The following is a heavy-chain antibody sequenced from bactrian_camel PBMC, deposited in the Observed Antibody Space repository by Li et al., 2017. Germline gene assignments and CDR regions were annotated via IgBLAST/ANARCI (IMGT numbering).Heavy chain of an antibody. V-gene: IGHV3S53*01. CDR1: GIAFSACT. CDR2: FSTDSST. D-gene: IGHD6*01. Sequence: HVQLVESGGGLVQPGGSLTLSCAAFGIAFSACTMAWYRQAPGKERELVSRFSTDSSTSYSDSVKGRFTISRDNAKNTLYLQMDSLKTEDTALYYCATVAGVDGTPGTTGRGDNYWGQGTQVTVS. J-gene: IGHJ4*01. CDR3: ATVAGVDGTPGTTGRGDNY.